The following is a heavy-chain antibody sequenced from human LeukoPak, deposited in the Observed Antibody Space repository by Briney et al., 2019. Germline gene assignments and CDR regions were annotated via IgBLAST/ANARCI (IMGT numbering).Heavy chain of an antibody. V-gene: IGHV3-21*01. Sequence: SGGSLRLSCAASGFTFSSYSMNWVRQAPGKGLEWVSSISSSSSYIYHADSVKGRFTISRDNAKNSLYLQMNSLRAEDTAVYYCARDTARGSFDYWGQGTLVTVSS. CDR1: GFTFSSYS. J-gene: IGHJ4*02. D-gene: IGHD1-26*01. CDR2: ISSSSSYI. CDR3: ARDTARGSFDY.